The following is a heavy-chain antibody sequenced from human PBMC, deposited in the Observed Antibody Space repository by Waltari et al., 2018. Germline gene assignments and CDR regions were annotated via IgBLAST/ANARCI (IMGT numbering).Heavy chain of an antibody. D-gene: IGHD6-13*01. CDR3: ARGGLYGQQLLESAFEI. J-gene: IGHJ3*02. V-gene: IGHV1-69*05. Sequence: QVQLVQSGAELTKPGSSVKVSCKASGGSFGPYPITWVRQAPGQGLEWMGGIIPMFGTANYAQKIQDRVTIITDESMTTAYMELSSLTSEDTAVYYCARGGLYGQQLLESAFEIWGQGTKVTVSS. CDR1: GGSFGPYP. CDR2: IIPMFGTA.